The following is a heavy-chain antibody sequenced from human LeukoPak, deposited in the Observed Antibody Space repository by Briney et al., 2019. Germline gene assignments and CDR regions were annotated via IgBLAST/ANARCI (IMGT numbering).Heavy chain of an antibody. V-gene: IGHV3-23*01. J-gene: IGHJ4*02. CDR1: GFTFNNVW. CDR2: ISGSGGST. Sequence: GGSLRLSCAASGFTFNNVWMSWVRQAPGKGLEWVSAISGSGGSTYYADSVKGRFTISRDNSKNTLYLQMNSLRAEDTAVYYCATRQEDLWFGELLFDYWGQGTLVTVSS. D-gene: IGHD3-10*01. CDR3: ATRQEDLWFGELLFDY.